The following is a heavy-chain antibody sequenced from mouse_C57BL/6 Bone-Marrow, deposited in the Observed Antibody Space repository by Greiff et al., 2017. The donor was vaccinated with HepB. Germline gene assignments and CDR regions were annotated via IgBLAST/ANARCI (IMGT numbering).Heavy chain of an antibody. CDR3: ARPLYYGSSPAWFAY. Sequence: EVKVVESGGGLVQPGGSLKLSCAASGFTFSDYGMAWVRQAPRKGPEWVAFISNLAYSIYYADTVTGRFTISRENAKNTLYLEMSSLRSEDTAMYYCARPLYYGSSPAWFAYWGQGTLVTVSA. D-gene: IGHD1-1*01. CDR2: ISNLAYSI. J-gene: IGHJ3*01. V-gene: IGHV5-15*01. CDR1: GFTFSDYG.